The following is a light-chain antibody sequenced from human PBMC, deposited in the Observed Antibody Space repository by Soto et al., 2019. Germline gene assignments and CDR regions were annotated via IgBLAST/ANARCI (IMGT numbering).Light chain of an antibody. J-gene: IGKJ4*01. V-gene: IGKV1-39*01. CDR2: AAS. CDR1: QSIATY. Sequence: DIQMSQSPSSLSASVGDRVTISCRASQSIATYLSWYQHRPGKAPKLLIYAASTLQTGVPSRFSGSGFGTDFTLTISNLQPEDFATYYCKQSYSTLALTFGGGTKLEI. CDR3: KQSYSTLALT.